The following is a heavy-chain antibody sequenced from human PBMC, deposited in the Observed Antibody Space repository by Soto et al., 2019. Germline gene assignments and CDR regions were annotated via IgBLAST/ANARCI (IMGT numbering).Heavy chain of an antibody. J-gene: IGHJ5*02. CDR1: GYKFTPSC. V-gene: IGHV5-51*01. CDR2: IFPSDSDT. CDR3: ATKDKSGYFNWFDP. Sequence: AESLTIACGTSGYKFTPSCIASVPQKPGKGLEWMGIIFPSDSDTRYSPSFQGQVTISADRSTSTVFLQWASLKASDTAVYFCATKDKSGYFNWFDPWGQGTMVTVSS. D-gene: IGHD3-22*01.